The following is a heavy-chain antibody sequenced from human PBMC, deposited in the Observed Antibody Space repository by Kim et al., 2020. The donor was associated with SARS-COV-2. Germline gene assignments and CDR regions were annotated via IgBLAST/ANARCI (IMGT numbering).Heavy chain of an antibody. J-gene: IGHJ4*02. V-gene: IGHV3-23*01. D-gene: IGHD6-19*01. CDR3: AKDRGAPHWLVRGYFDY. Sequence: EKGRFTFSPDNSKNTLYLQMNSLRAEDTAVHYCAKDRGAPHWLVRGYFDYWGQGTLVTVSS.